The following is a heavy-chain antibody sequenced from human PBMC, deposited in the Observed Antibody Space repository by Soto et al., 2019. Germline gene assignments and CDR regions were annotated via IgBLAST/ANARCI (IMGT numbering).Heavy chain of an antibody. CDR1: GFTFSRYG. D-gene: IGHD2-2*01. V-gene: IGHV3-21*06. CDR2: ISSSTSYA. J-gene: IGHJ5*01. Sequence: GGSLRLSCAASGFTFSRYGMNWLRQAPGKGLEWVASISSSTSYAYYADSVKGRFSTSRDNAKNILYLEMYALRTEDTAVYYCARDPSEGRVGNWFESWGQGTLVIVFS. CDR3: ARDPSEGRVGNWFES.